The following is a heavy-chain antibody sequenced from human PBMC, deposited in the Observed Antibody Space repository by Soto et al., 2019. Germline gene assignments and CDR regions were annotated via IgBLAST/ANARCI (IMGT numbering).Heavy chain of an antibody. CDR3: FKHDYNFWSGYTLPPGIDV. CDR1: GFDFRSYS. J-gene: IGHJ6*02. Sequence: GGSLRLSCAASGFDFRSYSMSWVRQAPGKGLEWGSGISGSGDDIYNAHSVKGRFSISRDNTQNTTYLQMDRVRAEDTAVYYCFKHDYNFWSGYTLPPGIDVWGQGTAVNVSS. V-gene: IGHV3-23*01. D-gene: IGHD3-3*01. CDR2: ISGSGDDI.